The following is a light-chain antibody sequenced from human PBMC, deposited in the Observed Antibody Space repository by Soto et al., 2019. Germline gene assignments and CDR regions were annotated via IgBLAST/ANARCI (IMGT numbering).Light chain of an antibody. CDR2: GAT. Sequence: EIVLTQSPAALSLSPGERATLSCWASESIGDYLAWYQQKPGQAPRLLIYGATMRTTGTPDRFSGAGSETEFTLTISSLQSEDFAIYYCQQYNNWLMLSFGGGTKVEIK. V-gene: IGKV3D-15*01. J-gene: IGKJ4*01. CDR3: QQYNNWLMLS. CDR1: ESIGDY.